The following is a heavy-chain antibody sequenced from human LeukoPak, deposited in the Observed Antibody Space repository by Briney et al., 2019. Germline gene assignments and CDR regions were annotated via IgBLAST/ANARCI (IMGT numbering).Heavy chain of an antibody. D-gene: IGHD6-13*01. CDR2: TYYRSKWYN. Sequence: SQTLSLTCAISGDSVSSNSATWNWIRKSPSRGLEWLGRTYYRSKWYNEYAASVKSRTTINPDTFKNQFSLHLNSVTPEDTAVYYCAGPHSSTWYPDCWGQGTLVTVSS. CDR3: AGPHSSTWYPDC. V-gene: IGHV6-1*01. J-gene: IGHJ4*02. CDR1: GDSVSSNSAT.